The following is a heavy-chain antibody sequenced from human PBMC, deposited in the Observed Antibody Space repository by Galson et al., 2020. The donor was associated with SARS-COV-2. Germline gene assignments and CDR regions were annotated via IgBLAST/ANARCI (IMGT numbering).Heavy chain of an antibody. Sequence: GESLKISCAASGFTFSSYAMHWVRQAPGKGLEWVAVISYDGSNKYYADSVKGRFTISRDNSKNTLYLQMNSLRAEDTAVYYCARCARTIKLSITMVRKDGGMDVWGQGTTVTVSS. CDR3: ARCARTIKLSITMVRKDGGMDV. CDR2: ISYDGSNK. V-gene: IGHV3-30*04. CDR1: GFTFSSYA. J-gene: IGHJ6*02. D-gene: IGHD3-10*01.